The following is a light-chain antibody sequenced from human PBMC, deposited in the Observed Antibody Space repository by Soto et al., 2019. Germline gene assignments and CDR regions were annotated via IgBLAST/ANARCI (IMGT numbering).Light chain of an antibody. J-gene: IGLJ2*01. CDR2: GNH. Sequence: QSVLIQPPSASGTPGQRVTIACSGSVSNIGSNFVNWYQQVPGTAPKLLIYGNHQRLSGVPGRFSGSKSGPSASLAISGLQSEDEADYFCASWEDSLNGVVFGGGTKLTVL. CDR1: VSNIGSNF. V-gene: IGLV1-44*01. CDR3: ASWEDSLNGVV.